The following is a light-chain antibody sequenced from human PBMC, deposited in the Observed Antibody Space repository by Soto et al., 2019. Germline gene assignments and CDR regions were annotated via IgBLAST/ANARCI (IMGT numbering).Light chain of an antibody. V-gene: IGLV2-14*03. J-gene: IGLJ1*01. CDR1: STDIGAYKF. CDR2: DVT. CDR3: ISYTGFDTYG. Sequence: QSALTQPASVSASPGQSITISCTGTSTDIGAYKFVSWYQQHPGKAPKLMIYDVTSRPSGVSNRFSGSKSGNTASLIISGLQAEDEGDYYCISYTGFDTYGFGTGTKVTVL.